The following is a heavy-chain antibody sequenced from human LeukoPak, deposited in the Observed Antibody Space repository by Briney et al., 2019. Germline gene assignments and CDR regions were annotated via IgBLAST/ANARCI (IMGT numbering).Heavy chain of an antibody. Sequence: ASVKVSCKASGYTFTSYGISWVREAPGQELEWMGWISAYNGNTNYAQKLQGRVTMTTDTSTSTAYMELRSLRSDDTAVYYCATYYDVLTGYYTFLYWGQGTLVTVSS. CDR3: ATYYDVLTGYYTFLY. CDR1: GYTFTSYG. J-gene: IGHJ4*02. CDR2: ISAYNGNT. D-gene: IGHD3-9*01. V-gene: IGHV1-18*01.